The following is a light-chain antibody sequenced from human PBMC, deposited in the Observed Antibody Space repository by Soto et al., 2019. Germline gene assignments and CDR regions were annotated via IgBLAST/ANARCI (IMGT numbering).Light chain of an antibody. CDR3: QQYGSSPET. CDR2: GAS. V-gene: IGKV3-20*01. Sequence: EIVLTQSPGPLSLSPGERATLSCRASHIVSSSYVAWYQQKPGQAPRLLIYGASSRATGSPDRFSGRGSGTDFTLAISRLEPEDFAVYYCQQYGSSPETFGQGTKVEIK. J-gene: IGKJ1*01. CDR1: HIVSSSY.